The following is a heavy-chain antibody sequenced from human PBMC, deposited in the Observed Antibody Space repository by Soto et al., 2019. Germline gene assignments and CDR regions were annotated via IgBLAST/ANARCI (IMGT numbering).Heavy chain of an antibody. Sequence: QVQLVQSGAEVKKPGASVKVSCKASGYTFTSYGISWVRQAPGQGLEWMGWISAYNGNTNYAQKLHGRVTMTTDTSMGTAYMELRSLRSDDTAVYYCARGSPVITFGGVIVHDAFDIWGQGTMVTVSS. CDR3: ARGSPVITFGGVIVHDAFDI. J-gene: IGHJ3*02. V-gene: IGHV1-18*01. CDR2: ISAYNGNT. CDR1: GYTFTSYG. D-gene: IGHD3-16*02.